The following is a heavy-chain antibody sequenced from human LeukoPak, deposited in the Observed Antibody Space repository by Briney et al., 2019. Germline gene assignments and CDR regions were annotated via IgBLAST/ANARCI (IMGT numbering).Heavy chain of an antibody. V-gene: IGHV4-38-2*02. CDR2: IYHSGST. CDR3: AREKVNWWSYSNGFDY. Sequence: SSETLSLTCTVSGYSISSGYYWGWIRPPPGKGLEWIGSIYHSGSTYYNPSLKSRVTISVDTSKNQFSLKLSSVTAADTAVYYRAREKVNWWSYSNGFDYWGQGTLVTVSS. CDR1: GYSISSGYY. D-gene: IGHD2-15*01. J-gene: IGHJ4*02.